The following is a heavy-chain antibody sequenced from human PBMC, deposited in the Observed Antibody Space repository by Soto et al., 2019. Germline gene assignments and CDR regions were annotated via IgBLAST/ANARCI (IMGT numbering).Heavy chain of an antibody. J-gene: IGHJ5*02. V-gene: IGHV3-66*01. CDR2: IYSAGST. CDR1: GFTVSSYY. Sequence: GGSLRLSCAASGFTVSSYYMSWVRQAPGKGLEWVSVIYSAGSTDFADSVKGRFTISRDNSENTLYLQMNSLRAEDTAIYYCARATMIGLLSSWGQGTLVTVSS. CDR3: ARATMIGLLSS. D-gene: IGHD3-22*01.